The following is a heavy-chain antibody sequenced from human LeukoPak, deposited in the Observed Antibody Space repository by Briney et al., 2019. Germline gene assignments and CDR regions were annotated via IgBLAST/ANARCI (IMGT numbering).Heavy chain of an antibody. CDR2: ISTSGGSV. D-gene: IGHD3-16*01. CDR1: GFTFSSYA. Sequence: PGGSLRLSCAASGFTFSSYAMSWVRQAPGKGLEWLSYISTSGGSVSYVDSVKGRFTISRDNAKNSVYLQIDSLRAEDTAMYYCARDRQFRLHDPWGQGILVTVSS. CDR3: ARDRQFRLHDP. J-gene: IGHJ5*02. V-gene: IGHV3-48*04.